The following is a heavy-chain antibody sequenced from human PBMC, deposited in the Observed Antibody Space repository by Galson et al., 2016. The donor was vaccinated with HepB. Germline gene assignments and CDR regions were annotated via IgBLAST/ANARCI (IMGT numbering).Heavy chain of an antibody. V-gene: IGHV1-18*01. Sequence: SCKASGYTFKSFGISWVRQAPGQGLEWRGWISAHNGNTNYAQTLQGRVTMTTDAFTTTAYMELRSLRSDDTAVYYCAREGWYLDYWGQGTLVTVSS. CDR1: GYTFKSFG. CDR3: AREGWYLDY. D-gene: IGHD2-15*01. CDR2: ISAHNGNT. J-gene: IGHJ4*02.